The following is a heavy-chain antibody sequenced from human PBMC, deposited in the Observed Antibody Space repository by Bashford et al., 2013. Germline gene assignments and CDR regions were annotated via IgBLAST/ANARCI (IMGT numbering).Heavy chain of an antibody. Sequence: GGSLRLSCAASGFTFSTYPMHWVRQAPGKGLEWVAVISFDESNNFYADSVKGRFTISRDNSKNTVYLQMNSLRAEDTAAYYCARDILASRYSGMDVWGQGTTVTVSS. D-gene: IGHD5-12*01. J-gene: IGHJ6*02. CDR2: ISFDESNN. V-gene: IGHV3-30-3*01. CDR1: GFTFSTYP. CDR3: ARDILASRYSGMDV.